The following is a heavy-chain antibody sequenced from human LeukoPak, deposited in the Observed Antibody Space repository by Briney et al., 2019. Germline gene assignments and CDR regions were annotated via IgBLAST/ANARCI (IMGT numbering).Heavy chain of an antibody. CDR2: ISGSGGST. CDR3: ARDRYYDFWSGSTTFDY. V-gene: IGHV3-23*01. J-gene: IGHJ4*02. CDR1: GFTFSSYA. D-gene: IGHD3-3*01. Sequence: AGGSLRLSCAASGFTFSSYAMSWVRQAPGKGLEWVSAISGSGGSTYYADSVKGRFTISRDNSKNTLYLQMNSLRAEDTAVYYCARDRYYDFWSGSTTFDYWGQGTLVTVSS.